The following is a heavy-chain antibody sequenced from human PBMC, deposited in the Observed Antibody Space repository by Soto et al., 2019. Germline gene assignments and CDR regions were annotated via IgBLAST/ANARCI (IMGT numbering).Heavy chain of an antibody. Sequence: QVQLQESGPGLVKPSQTLSLTCTVSGGSISSGGYYWSCIRQHPGKGLEWIGYIYYSGSTYYNPSLKSRVTISVDTSKNQFSLKLSSVTAADTAVYYCARDRHSGKRSRYFDLWGRGTLVTVSS. CDR1: GGSISSGGYY. CDR2: IYYSGST. J-gene: IGHJ2*01. D-gene: IGHD3-10*01. V-gene: IGHV4-31*03. CDR3: ARDRHSGKRSRYFDL.